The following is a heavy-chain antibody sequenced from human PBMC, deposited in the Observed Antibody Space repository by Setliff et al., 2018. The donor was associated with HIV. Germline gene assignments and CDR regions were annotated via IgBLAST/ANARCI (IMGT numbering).Heavy chain of an antibody. CDR1: GGSFSEYY. Sequence: PSETLSLTCAVYGGSFSEYYWSWIRQSPGKGLEWIGEINHSGSTHYNPPLKSRATISVDTSKNQFSLRLNSVTAADTAVYYCARGATLLPGYSDRWEYFYMDVWGIGTTVTVSS. CDR2: INHSGST. V-gene: IGHV4-34*01. D-gene: IGHD5-12*01. J-gene: IGHJ6*03. CDR3: ARGATLLPGYSDRWEYFYMDV.